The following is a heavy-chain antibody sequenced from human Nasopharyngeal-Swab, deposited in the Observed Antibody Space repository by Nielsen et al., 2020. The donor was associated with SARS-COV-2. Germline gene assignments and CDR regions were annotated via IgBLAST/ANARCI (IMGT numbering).Heavy chain of an antibody. CDR1: GFTFSRYG. CDR3: ASHYGSGSLPLDY. J-gene: IGHJ4*02. Sequence: GGSLRLSCAASGFTFSRYGMHWVRQAPGKGLEWVAAIWYDGSNKYYADSVKGRFTISRDNSKNTLYLQMNSLRAEDTAVYYCASHYGSGSLPLDYWGQGTLVTVSS. V-gene: IGHV3-33*01. CDR2: IWYDGSNK. D-gene: IGHD3-10*01.